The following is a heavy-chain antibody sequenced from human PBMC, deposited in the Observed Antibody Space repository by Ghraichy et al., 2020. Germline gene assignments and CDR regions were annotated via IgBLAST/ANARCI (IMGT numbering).Heavy chain of an antibody. CDR2: ISSSSSYT. D-gene: IGHD4-17*01. CDR1: GFTFSDYY. CDR3: ARDTPTGGVDY. Sequence: GGSLRLSCAASGFTFSDYYMSWIRQAPGKGLEWVSYISSSSSYTNYADSVKGRFTISRDNAKNSLYLQMNSLRAEDTAVYYCARDTPTGGVDYWGQGTLVTVSS. J-gene: IGHJ4*02. V-gene: IGHV3-11*06.